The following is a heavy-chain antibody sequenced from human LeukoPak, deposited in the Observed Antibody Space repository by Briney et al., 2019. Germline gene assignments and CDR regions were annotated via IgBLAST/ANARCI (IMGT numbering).Heavy chain of an antibody. Sequence: ASVKVSCKASGYTFTGYYMHWVRQAPGQGLEWMGWINPNSGGTIYAQKFQGRVTMTEDTSTDTAYMELSSLRSEDTAVYYCATEKVVVAATLLYYFDYWGQGTLVTVSS. D-gene: IGHD2-15*01. CDR1: GYTFTGYY. CDR2: INPNSGGT. CDR3: ATEKVVVAATLLYYFDY. V-gene: IGHV1-2*02. J-gene: IGHJ4*02.